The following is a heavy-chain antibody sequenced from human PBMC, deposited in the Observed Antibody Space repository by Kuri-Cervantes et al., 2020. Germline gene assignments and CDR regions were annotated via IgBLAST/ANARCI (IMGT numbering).Heavy chain of an antibody. D-gene: IGHD3-10*01. J-gene: IGHJ6*02. Sequence: ASVKVSCKASGYTFTSYAMHWVRQAPGQRLEWMGWINAGNGNTKYSQKFQGRVTMTRNTSISTAYMELSSLRSEDTAVYYCARGKARLLWFGELLNDNYGMDVWGQGTTVTISS. CDR3: ARGKARLLWFGELLNDNYGMDV. CDR1: GYTFTSYA. CDR2: INAGNGNT. V-gene: IGHV1-3*01.